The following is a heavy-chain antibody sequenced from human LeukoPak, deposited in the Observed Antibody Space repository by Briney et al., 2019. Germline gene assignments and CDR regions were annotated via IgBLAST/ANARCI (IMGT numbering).Heavy chain of an antibody. D-gene: IGHD3-22*01. J-gene: IGHJ3*02. CDR2: INHSGST. Sequence: SETLSLTCAVYGGSFSGYYWSWIRQPPGKGLEWIGEINHSGSTNYNPSLKSRVTISVDTSKNQFSLKLSSVTAADTAVYYCARRSRRITMIVVVILEAFDIWGQGTMVTVSS. V-gene: IGHV4-34*01. CDR1: GGSFSGYY. CDR3: ARRSRRITMIVVVILEAFDI.